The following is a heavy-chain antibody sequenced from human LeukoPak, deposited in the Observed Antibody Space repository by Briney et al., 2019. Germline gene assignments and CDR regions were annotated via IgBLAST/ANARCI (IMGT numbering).Heavy chain of an antibody. D-gene: IGHD6-13*01. CDR2: IWYDGINK. CDR3: ARDYSRNSFDY. Sequence: AGGSLRLSCAASGFIFSSYGMHWVRQAPGKGLEWVAVIWYDGINKYYADSVKGRFSISRDNSKNALYLQMNSLSAEDTAVYFCARDYSRNSFDYWGQGTLVTVSS. CDR1: GFIFSSYG. V-gene: IGHV3-33*08. J-gene: IGHJ4*02.